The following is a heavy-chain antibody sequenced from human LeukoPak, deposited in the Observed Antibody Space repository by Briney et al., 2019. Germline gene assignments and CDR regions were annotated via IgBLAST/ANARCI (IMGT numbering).Heavy chain of an antibody. Sequence: PGGSLRLSCAASGFTFSSHGMSWVRQAPGKGLEWVSTISGSGGTTYYADSVKGRFTISRDNSKNTLYLQMNSLRAEDTAVYYCAKGYCTNGVCYFDYWGQGTLVTVSS. J-gene: IGHJ4*02. D-gene: IGHD2-8*01. V-gene: IGHV3-23*01. CDR3: AKGYCTNGVCYFDY. CDR2: ISGSGGTT. CDR1: GFTFSSHG.